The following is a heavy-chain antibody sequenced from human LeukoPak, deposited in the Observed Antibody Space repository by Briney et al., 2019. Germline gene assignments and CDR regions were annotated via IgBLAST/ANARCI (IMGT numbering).Heavy chain of an antibody. D-gene: IGHD2-2*01. CDR2: INHSGST. J-gene: IGHJ4*02. CDR3: ARAMPDCSSTSCYSV. Sequence: SETLSFTCAVYGGSFSGYYWSWIRQPPGKGLEWIGEINHSGSTNYNPSLKSRVTISVDTSKNQFSLKLSSVTAADTAVYYCARAMPDCSSTSCYSVWGQGTLVTVSS. CDR1: GGSFSGYY. V-gene: IGHV4-34*01.